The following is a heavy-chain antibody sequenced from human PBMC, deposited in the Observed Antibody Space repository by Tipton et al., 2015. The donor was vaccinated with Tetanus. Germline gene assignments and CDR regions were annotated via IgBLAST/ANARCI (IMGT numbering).Heavy chain of an antibody. D-gene: IGHD1-26*01. J-gene: IGHJ6*04. Sequence: LRLSCTVSGGSISSYYWSWIRQPPGKGLEWIGYFFYSGGTNYNPSLKSRVSMAVGTSKNQFSLQLRSVTAADTAVYYCARGDGYHYYYHMDVWGRGTTVTVSS. CDR1: GGSISSYY. CDR3: ARGDGYHYYYHMDV. V-gene: IGHV4-59*13. CDR2: FFYSGGT.